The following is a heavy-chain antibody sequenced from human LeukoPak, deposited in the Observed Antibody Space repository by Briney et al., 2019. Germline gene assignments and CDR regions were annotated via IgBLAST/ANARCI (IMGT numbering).Heavy chain of an antibody. Sequence: GGSLRLSCAASGFIFSTYSMNWVRQAPGKGLEWVSYISGSSSTIYFADSVKGRFTISRDNAKSSLFLQMNSLSADDTALYYCAREPYYDCSGYSPDYWGQGTLVTVSS. CDR3: AREPYYDCSGYSPDY. D-gene: IGHD3-22*01. V-gene: IGHV3-48*01. CDR2: ISGSSSTI. J-gene: IGHJ4*02. CDR1: GFIFSTYS.